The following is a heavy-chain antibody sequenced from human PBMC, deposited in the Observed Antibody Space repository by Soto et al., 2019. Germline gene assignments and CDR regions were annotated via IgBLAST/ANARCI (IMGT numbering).Heavy chain of an antibody. J-gene: IGHJ6*02. CDR3: AHYSGYDWGSYYGLDV. CDR2: IFWTDNK. D-gene: IGHD5-12*01. V-gene: IGHV2-5*01. CDR1: GFSLTTSGVG. Sequence: PTLVNPTQTLALTCTFSGFSLTTSGVGVGWIRQPPGQALEWLALIFWTDNKRYSPSLKNRLTITKDTSKTQVILTLTNVDPADTATYYCAHYSGYDWGSYYGLDVWGQGTTVTVSS.